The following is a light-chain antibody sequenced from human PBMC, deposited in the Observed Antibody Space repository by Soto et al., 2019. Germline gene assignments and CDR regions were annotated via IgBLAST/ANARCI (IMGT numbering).Light chain of an antibody. CDR2: GAS. V-gene: IGKV3-20*01. CDR3: QPYGSSLSIT. CDR1: QSVSSSY. Sequence: EIVLTQSPGTLSLSPGERATLSCRASQSVSSSYLAWYQQKPGQAPRLLIYGASSRATGIPDRFSGSGSGTDFTLTISRLEPEDFAVYYCQPYGSSLSITFGQGTRFEIK. J-gene: IGKJ5*01.